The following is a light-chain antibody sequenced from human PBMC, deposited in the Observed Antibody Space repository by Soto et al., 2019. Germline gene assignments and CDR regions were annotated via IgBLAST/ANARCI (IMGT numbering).Light chain of an antibody. CDR3: QQSYGFLTWT. CDR1: QSISNY. V-gene: IGKV1-39*01. J-gene: IGKJ1*01. Sequence: DIQMTQSPSSLSASVGDRVTITCRARQSISNYLNWYQQKPGKAPKLLIYGASSLQSGVPSRFSGSGSGTDFTLTISSLQPEDFASYYCQQSYGFLTWTFGQGTKVEI. CDR2: GAS.